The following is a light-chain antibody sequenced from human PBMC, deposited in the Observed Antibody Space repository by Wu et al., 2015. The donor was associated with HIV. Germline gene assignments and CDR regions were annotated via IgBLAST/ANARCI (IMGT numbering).Light chain of an antibody. J-gene: IGKJ1*01. V-gene: IGKV1-39*01. CDR2: VAS. CDR1: QSISRY. CDR3: QHSWS. Sequence: DIQMTQSPSSLSASVGDRVTITCRASQSISRYLNWYQQKPGKAPKLLIYVASTLQSGVLTRFSGAGSGTDFTLTISSLQPEDSATYYCQHSWSFGQGTKVEIK.